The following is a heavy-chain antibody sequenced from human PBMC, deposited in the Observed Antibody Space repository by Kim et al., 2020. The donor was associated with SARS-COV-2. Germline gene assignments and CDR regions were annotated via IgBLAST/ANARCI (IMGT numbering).Heavy chain of an antibody. Sequence: YSQKFQGRVTITRDTSASTAYMELSSLRSEDTAVYYCARIKGPEKRIFDYWGQGTLVTVSS. V-gene: IGHV1-3*01. CDR3: ARIKGPEKRIFDY. J-gene: IGHJ4*02.